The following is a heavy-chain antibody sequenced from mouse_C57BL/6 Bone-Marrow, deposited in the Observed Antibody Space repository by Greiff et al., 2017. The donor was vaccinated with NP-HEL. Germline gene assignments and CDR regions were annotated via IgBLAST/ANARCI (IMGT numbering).Heavy chain of an antibody. CDR2: ISGGGGNT. V-gene: IGHV5-9*01. CDR3: ARRDYDYDGDYFDY. CDR1: GFTFSSYT. D-gene: IGHD2-4*01. Sequence: EVKLVESGGGLVKPGGSLKLSCAASGFTFSSYTMSWVRQTPEKRLEWVATISGGGGNTYYPDSVKGRFTISRDNAKNTLYLQMSSLRSEDTALYYCARRDYDYDGDYFDYWGQGTTLTVSS. J-gene: IGHJ2*01.